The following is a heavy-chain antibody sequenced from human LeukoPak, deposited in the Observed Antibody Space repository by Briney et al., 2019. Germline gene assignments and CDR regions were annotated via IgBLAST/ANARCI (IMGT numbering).Heavy chain of an antibody. J-gene: IGHJ4*02. Sequence: SETLSLTCTVSGDSISSGSYYWIWIRRPAGKGLEWIGRIDTTGYTVYNPSLKSRVTISVDTSKNQFSLKLNSMTAADTAVYYCAREGRWNIFTGFLDYWGQGSMVTVSS. CDR2: IDTTGYT. D-gene: IGHD3-9*01. CDR3: AREGRWNIFTGFLDY. CDR1: GDSISSGSYY. V-gene: IGHV4-61*02.